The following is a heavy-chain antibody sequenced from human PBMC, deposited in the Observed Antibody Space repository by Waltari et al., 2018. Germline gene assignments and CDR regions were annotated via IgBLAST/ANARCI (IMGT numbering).Heavy chain of an antibody. CDR2: IDGPTTNT. V-gene: IGHV3-23*01. D-gene: IGHD2-2*03. CDR3: ATWITAHFDY. J-gene: IGHJ4*02. Sequence: DVHLLESGGSLVQRGGSLRLSGVGSGFTFRNYALSWVRQSPGKGLEWVSHIDGPTTNTHYADSVKGRFTISRDNSRNTVYLQMNSLTADDSAVYFCATWITAHFDYWGRGTLVTVSS. CDR1: GFTFRNYA.